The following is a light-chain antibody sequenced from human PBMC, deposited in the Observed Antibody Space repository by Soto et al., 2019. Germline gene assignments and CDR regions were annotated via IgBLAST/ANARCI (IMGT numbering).Light chain of an antibody. J-gene: IGLJ1*01. Sequence: QSVLTQPPSASGTPGQRVTISCSGTSSNIGSNTANWYQQLPGTAPKVLIYTNNERPSGVPDRFSGSKSGTSASLAIAGLQAEDEGDYYCQSYDSSLSGYVFGTGTKLTVL. V-gene: IGLV1-44*01. CDR3: QSYDSSLSGYV. CDR2: TNN. CDR1: SSNIGSNT.